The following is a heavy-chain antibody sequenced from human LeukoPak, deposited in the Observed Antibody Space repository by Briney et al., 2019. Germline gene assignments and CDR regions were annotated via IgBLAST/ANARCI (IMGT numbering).Heavy chain of an antibody. D-gene: IGHD6-13*01. CDR3: AKVPRQHDNWFDP. V-gene: IGHV3-23*01. J-gene: IGHJ5*02. CDR2: ISNTGVST. CDR1: GFTFSRYA. Sequence: GGSLRLSCAASGFTFSRYAMSWVRQAPGKGLEWVSGISNTGVSTYYADSVKGRFTISRDNSKNTLHLQMNSLRAEDTAVYYCAKVPRQHDNWFDPWGQGTLVTVSS.